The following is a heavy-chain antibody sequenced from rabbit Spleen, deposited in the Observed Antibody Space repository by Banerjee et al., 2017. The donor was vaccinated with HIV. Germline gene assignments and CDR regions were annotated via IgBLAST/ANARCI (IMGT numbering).Heavy chain of an antibody. V-gene: IGHV1S40*01. CDR1: GVSFSFNSY. D-gene: IGHD8-1*01. CDR3: ARDSGSSFSSYGMDL. Sequence: QSLEESGGDLVKPGASLTLTCTASGVSFSFNSYMCWVRQAPGKGLEWIACIDTDSSAFTYFASWAKGRFTISKTSSTTVTLQMTSLTAADTATYFCARDSGSSFSSYGMDLWGPGTLVHRL. J-gene: IGHJ6*01. CDR2: IDTDSSAFT.